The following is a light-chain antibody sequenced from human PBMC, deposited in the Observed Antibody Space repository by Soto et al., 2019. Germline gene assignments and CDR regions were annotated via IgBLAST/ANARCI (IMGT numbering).Light chain of an antibody. CDR3: QPYTTYSGT. Sequence: DIHMTQSPATLSASVGDRVTITCRASQSISTWLAWYQQKPGKAPKLLISWASSLESGVPSRFSGSGSGTEFTLTISSLQPDDFATDYCQPYTTYSGTFGPGTKVDIK. V-gene: IGKV1-5*03. CDR2: WAS. J-gene: IGKJ3*01. CDR1: QSISTW.